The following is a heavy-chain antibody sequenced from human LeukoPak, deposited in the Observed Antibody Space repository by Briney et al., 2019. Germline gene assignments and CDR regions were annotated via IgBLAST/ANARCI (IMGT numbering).Heavy chain of an antibody. CDR2: ISSSSSYI. CDR1: GFTYSSYS. CDR3: ARFGTRWYYYDIHAFDI. V-gene: IGHV3-21*01. Sequence: GGSLRLSCAASGFTYSSYSMNWVRQAPGTGLEWVSSISSSSSYIYYADSVKGRFTISRDNAKNSLYLQMNSLRAEDTAVYYCARFGTRWYYYDIHAFDIWGQGTMVTVSS. J-gene: IGHJ3*02. D-gene: IGHD3-22*01.